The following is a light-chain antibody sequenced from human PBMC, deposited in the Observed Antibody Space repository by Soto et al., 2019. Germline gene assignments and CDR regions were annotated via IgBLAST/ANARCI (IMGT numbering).Light chain of an antibody. Sequence: EIVMTQSPATLSVSPGERATLSCRASQSVSRNLAWYQQKPGQAPRLLIYGASTRATDIAARTSGSGSGTEFTLTIGSRPSDDFSVDYCRQYNKWPLTFGGGTQVEIK. V-gene: IGKV3-15*01. CDR3: RQYNKWPLT. CDR1: QSVSRN. J-gene: IGKJ4*01. CDR2: GAS.